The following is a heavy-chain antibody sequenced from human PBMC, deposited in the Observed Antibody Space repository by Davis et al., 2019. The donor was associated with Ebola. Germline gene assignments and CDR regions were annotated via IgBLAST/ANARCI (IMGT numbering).Heavy chain of an antibody. Sequence: ASVKVSCKASGGTFSSYTISWVRQAPGQRLEWMGWINTGNGYTEYSQRFQGRVTITRDTSASTAYMEVSSLTSEDMAVYYCARDEFDFWGQGTLVTVSS. J-gene: IGHJ4*02. V-gene: IGHV1-3*04. CDR3: ARDEFDF. CDR1: GGTFSSYT. CDR2: INTGNGYT.